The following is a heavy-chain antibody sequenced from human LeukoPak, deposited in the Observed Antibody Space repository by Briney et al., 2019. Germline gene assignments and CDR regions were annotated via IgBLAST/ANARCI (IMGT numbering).Heavy chain of an antibody. CDR3: ATVRSSWYVEGAFDI. V-gene: IGHV1-24*01. Sequence: GAPVKVSCKVSGYTLTELSMHWVRQAPGKGLEWMGGFDPEDGETIYAQKFQGRVTMTEDTSTDTAYMELSSLRSEDTAVYYCATVRSSWYVEGAFDIWGQGTMVTVSS. D-gene: IGHD6-13*01. CDR2: FDPEDGET. J-gene: IGHJ3*02. CDR1: GYTLTELS.